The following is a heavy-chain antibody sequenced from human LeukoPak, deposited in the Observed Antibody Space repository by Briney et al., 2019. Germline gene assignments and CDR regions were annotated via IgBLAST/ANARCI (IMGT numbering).Heavy chain of an antibody. V-gene: IGHV1-2*02. Sequence: GSVPVSRKCTGCTLTGYYLHWVRPPPAQGLEWMGCGNPNSCDTNYAHKFQGSLTMTSDTSISTVYMELSRLRPDAAAVYYCARASGSYWWFDSWGQGTLVTVSS. CDR3: ARASGSYWWFDS. CDR1: GCTLTGYY. CDR2: GNPNSCDT. J-gene: IGHJ5*01. D-gene: IGHD1-26*01.